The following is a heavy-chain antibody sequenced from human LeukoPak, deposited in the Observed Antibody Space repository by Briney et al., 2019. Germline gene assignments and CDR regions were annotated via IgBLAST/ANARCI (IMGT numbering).Heavy chain of an antibody. D-gene: IGHD1-26*01. CDR3: ARGVGSSESNWFDP. CDR1: GGSISSGSYY. CDR2: IYPSGST. J-gene: IGHJ5*02. V-gene: IGHV4-61*02. Sequence: SETLSLTCTVSGGSISSGSYYWSWIRQPAGKGLEWIVRIYPSGSTNYTPSLKSRVTISVDRSKNQFSLMLRSVTAADTAVYYCARGVGSSESNWFDPWGQGTLATVSS.